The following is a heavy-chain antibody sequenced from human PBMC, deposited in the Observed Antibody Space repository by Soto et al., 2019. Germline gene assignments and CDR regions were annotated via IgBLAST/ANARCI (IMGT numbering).Heavy chain of an antibody. V-gene: IGHV1-69*01. J-gene: IGHJ6*02. Sequence: QVQLVQSGAEVKKPGSSVKVSCKASGGTFSSYAISWVRQAPGQGLEWMGGIIPIFGTANYAQTSQGRVTITAHESTSTAYMELSSVGSEDTAVYYCARDLWMSGYGPRAYYYYYYGMDVWGQGTTVTVAS. D-gene: IGHD5-12*01. CDR2: IIPIFGTA. CDR1: GGTFSSYA. CDR3: ARDLWMSGYGPRAYYYYYYGMDV.